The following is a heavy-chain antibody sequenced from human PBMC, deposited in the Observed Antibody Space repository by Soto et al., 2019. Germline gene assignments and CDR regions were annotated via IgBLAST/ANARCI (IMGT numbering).Heavy chain of an antibody. Sequence: GGSLRLSCAISGFSVSSNYLSWVRQAPGKGLEWVSVHYSGGSTYYADSVQGRFTISRDKSNNTLYPQMRRVRAEDTAVYFCARHRHPRGTVGATSPLDPWGQGTQVTVSS. V-gene: IGHV3-53*01. CDR1: GFSVSSNY. CDR2: HYSGGST. J-gene: IGHJ5*02. D-gene: IGHD1-26*01. CDR3: ARHRHPRGTVGATSPLDP.